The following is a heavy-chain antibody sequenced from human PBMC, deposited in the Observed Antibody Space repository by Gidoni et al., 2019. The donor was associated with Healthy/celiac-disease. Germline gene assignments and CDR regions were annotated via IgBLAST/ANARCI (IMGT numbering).Heavy chain of an antibody. CDR1: GFTFEDYA. D-gene: IGHD4-17*01. V-gene: IGHV3-43D*04. CDR3: AKGKVDYGGNSWSPTPRDGWYFDL. CDR2: ISWDGGST. Sequence: EVQLVESGGVVVQPGGSLRLSCAASGFTFEDYAMHWVRQAPGRGLEWVSLISWDGGSTYYADSVKGRFTISRDNSKNSLYLQMNSLRAEDTALYYCAKGKVDYGGNSWSPTPRDGWYFDLWGRGTLVTVSS. J-gene: IGHJ2*01.